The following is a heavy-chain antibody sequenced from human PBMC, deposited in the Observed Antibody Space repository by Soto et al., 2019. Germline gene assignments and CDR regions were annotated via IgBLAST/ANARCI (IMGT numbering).Heavy chain of an antibody. CDR3: AKDLPRTYSSGPFYFDH. D-gene: IGHD6-19*01. CDR2: MSGSGGTT. V-gene: IGHV3-23*01. Sequence: EVQLLESGGGLVQPGGSLRLSCAASGFTFSSFAMSWVRQAPRRGLEWVSAMSGSGGTTNYADSVKGRFTMSRDNAKKTLSLQMNGLRAEDTAVYYCAKDLPRTYSSGPFYFDHWGQGTLVTVSS. CDR1: GFTFSSFA. J-gene: IGHJ4*02.